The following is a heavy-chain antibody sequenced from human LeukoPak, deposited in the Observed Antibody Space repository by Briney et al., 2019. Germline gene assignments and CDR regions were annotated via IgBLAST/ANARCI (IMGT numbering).Heavy chain of an antibody. D-gene: IGHD3-10*01. V-gene: IGHV1-8*01. Sequence: ASVKVSCKASGYTFTSYDINWVRQATGQGLEWMGWMNPNSGNTGYAQKFQGRVTMTRNTSISTAYMELSSLRSEDTAVYYCASGAYYGSGSYYWFDPWGQGTLVTVSS. CDR2: MNPNSGNT. J-gene: IGHJ5*02. CDR1: GYTFTSYD. CDR3: ASGAYYGSGSYYWFDP.